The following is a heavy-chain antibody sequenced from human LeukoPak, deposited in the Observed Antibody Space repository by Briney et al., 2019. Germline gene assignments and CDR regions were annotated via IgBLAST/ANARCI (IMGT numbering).Heavy chain of an antibody. CDR2: IIPILGIA. D-gene: IGHD2-2*01. CDR3: ARQAKRGCSSTSCYNWFDP. J-gene: IGHJ5*02. Sequence: SVKVSCKASGGTFSSYAISWVRQAPGQGLEWMGRIIPILGIANYAQKFQGRVTITADKSTSTAYMELSSLRSEDTAVYYCARQAKRGCSSTSCYNWFDPWGQGTLVTVSS. V-gene: IGHV1-69*04. CDR1: GGTFSSYA.